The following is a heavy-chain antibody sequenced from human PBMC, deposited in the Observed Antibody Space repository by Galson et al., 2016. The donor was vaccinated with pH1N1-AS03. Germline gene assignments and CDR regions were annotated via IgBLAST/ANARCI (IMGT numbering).Heavy chain of an antibody. D-gene: IGHD4-17*01. CDR2: MFYSGST. V-gene: IGHV4-59*01. CDR3: ASAPLYGAYVLDY. CDR1: GDSISSYY. J-gene: IGHJ4*02. Sequence: TLSLTCTVSGDSISSYYWSWIRQPPGKGLEWIGYMFYSGSTRYNSSPTSRVSISGDTSKNQISLKLTSVTASDTAVYYCASAPLYGAYVLDYWGPGTLVTVSS.